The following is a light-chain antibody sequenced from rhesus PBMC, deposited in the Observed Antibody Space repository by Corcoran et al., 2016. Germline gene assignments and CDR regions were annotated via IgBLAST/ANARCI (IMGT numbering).Light chain of an antibody. CDR3: QHGYGTPRT. CDR2: KAS. J-gene: IGKJ1*01. V-gene: IGKV1-74*01. Sequence: DIQMIQSPSYLSASVGDRVTITCRASENVKNYLNWYQQKPGKAPKLLIYKASTLQNGVPSRFSGIGSVTDYTFTISSLQPDDGATYDWQHGYGTPRTFGQGTKVEIK. CDR1: ENVKNY.